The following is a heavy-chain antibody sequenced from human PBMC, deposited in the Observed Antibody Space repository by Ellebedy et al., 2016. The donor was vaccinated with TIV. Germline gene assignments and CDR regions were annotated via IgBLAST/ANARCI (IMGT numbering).Heavy chain of an antibody. CDR3: ARDWVEMDTSVARPFDY. D-gene: IGHD5-24*01. Sequence: AASVKVSCKASGYTVTTYGISWVRQAPGQGLEWMGWISAYNGNTNYAQKFQGRVTMTTDTSTSTAYMELRSLRSDDTAVYYCARDWVEMDTSVARPFDYWGQGTLVTVSS. CDR1: GYTVTTYG. CDR2: ISAYNGNT. V-gene: IGHV1-18*01. J-gene: IGHJ4*02.